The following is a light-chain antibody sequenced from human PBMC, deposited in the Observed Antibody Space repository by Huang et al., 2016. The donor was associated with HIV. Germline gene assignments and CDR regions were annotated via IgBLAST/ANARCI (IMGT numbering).Light chain of an antibody. Sequence: EIVLTQSPATLSLSPGERATLSCRASQSVSSYLAWFQQKPGQAPRLLIYETSNRATGIPARFSGSGSGTDFTLTISSLEPEDFAVYYCQQRGSRPPTFGQGTKVEIK. CDR2: ETS. CDR3: QQRGSRPPT. J-gene: IGKJ1*01. CDR1: QSVSSY. V-gene: IGKV3-11*01.